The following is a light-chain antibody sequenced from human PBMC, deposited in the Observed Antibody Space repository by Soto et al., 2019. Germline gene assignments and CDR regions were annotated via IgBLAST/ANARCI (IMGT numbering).Light chain of an antibody. CDR3: SSYTRSSTYV. Sequence: QYALTQPPSVSGSPGQSVTISCTGTSSDVGSYNRVSWYQQPPGTAPKLMIYEVSNRPSGVPDRFSGSKSGYTASLTISGLQAEDEADYYCSSYTRSSTYVFGTGTKVTVL. CDR2: EVS. J-gene: IGLJ1*01. CDR1: SSDVGSYNR. V-gene: IGLV2-18*02.